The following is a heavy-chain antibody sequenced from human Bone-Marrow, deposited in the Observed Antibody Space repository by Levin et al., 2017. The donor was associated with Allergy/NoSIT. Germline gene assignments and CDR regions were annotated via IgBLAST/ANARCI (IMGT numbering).Heavy chain of an antibody. CDR1: GFNFTNAW. V-gene: IGHV3-15*01. J-gene: IGHJ6*02. CDR2: IKSRNDGGTT. D-gene: IGHD2-15*01. Sequence: GESLKISCAASGFNFTNAWMSWVRQAPGKGLEWVGRIKSRNDGGTTDYAAPVKGRFIISKDVSKNTLYLQMNSLKTQDTAVYYCSTEGGHCSGGSCYLLPFYYGMDVRGQGTTVTVSS. CDR3: STEGGHCSGGSCYLLPFYYGMDV.